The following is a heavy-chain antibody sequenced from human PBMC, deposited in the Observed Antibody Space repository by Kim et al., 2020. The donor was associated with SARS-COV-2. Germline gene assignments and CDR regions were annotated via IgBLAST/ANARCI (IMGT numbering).Heavy chain of an antibody. V-gene: IGHV4-30-4*05. Sequence: TSYNPSLKSRVIISSDTSKNQFSLKLSSVTAADTGVYYGARGYYDNGMDVWGQGTTVTVSS. CDR2: T. J-gene: IGHJ6*02. CDR3: ARGYYDNGMDV. D-gene: IGHD3-22*01.